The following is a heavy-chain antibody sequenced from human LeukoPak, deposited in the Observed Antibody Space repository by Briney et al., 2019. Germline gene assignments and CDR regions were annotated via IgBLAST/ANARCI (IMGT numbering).Heavy chain of an antibody. CDR2: IYTSGST. D-gene: IGHD3-10*01. Sequence: PSETLSLTCTVSGGSISSYYWSWIRQPAGKGLEWIGRIYTSGSTNYNTSLKSRVTMSVDTSKNQFSLKLSSVTAADTAVYYCARDMAWDYYGSGSYLPDYWGQGTLVTVSS. CDR3: ARDMAWDYYGSGSYLPDY. J-gene: IGHJ4*02. CDR1: GGSISSYY. V-gene: IGHV4-4*07.